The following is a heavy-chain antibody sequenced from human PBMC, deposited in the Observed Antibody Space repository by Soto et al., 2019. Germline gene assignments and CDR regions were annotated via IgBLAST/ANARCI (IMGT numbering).Heavy chain of an antibody. Sequence: SETLSLTCTVSGGSMSGYYWTWIRQTPGKGLEWIGYIFYTGSTNYNPSLRSRVTISVDTSKDQFSLRLSSVTTADTAMYYCARVGRSGWSPDYWGQGTLVTVSS. CDR1: GGSMSGYY. J-gene: IGHJ4*02. CDR3: ARVGRSGWSPDY. D-gene: IGHD6-19*01. V-gene: IGHV4-59*01. CDR2: IFYTGST.